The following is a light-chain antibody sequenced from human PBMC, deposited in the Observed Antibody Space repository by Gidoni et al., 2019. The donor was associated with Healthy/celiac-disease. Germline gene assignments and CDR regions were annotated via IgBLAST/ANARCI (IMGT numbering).Light chain of an antibody. Sequence: IQMTQSLSTLSASVGERVTITCRASQSISSRLAGYQHKPGKAPKLLLYKASSLASGVPSRFSGSGSGTEFPLPIRSLQPDDFAPSYCQQYNSYPWAFGQGTKVEIK. V-gene: IGKV1-5*03. J-gene: IGKJ1*01. CDR1: QSISSR. CDR3: QQYNSYPWA. CDR2: KAS.